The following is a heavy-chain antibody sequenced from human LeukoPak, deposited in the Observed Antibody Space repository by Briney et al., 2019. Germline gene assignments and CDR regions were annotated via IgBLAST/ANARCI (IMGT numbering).Heavy chain of an antibody. J-gene: IGHJ4*02. CDR1: GFTIDDYA. Sequence: GGSLRLSCAASGFTIDDYAMHWVRQAPGKGLEWVSLISGDGGSTYYADSVKGRFTISRDNSKNSLYLQMNSLRTEDTALYYCAKHDSSGYYFDYWGQGTLVTVSS. D-gene: IGHD3-22*01. CDR2: ISGDGGST. CDR3: AKHDSSGYYFDY. V-gene: IGHV3-43*02.